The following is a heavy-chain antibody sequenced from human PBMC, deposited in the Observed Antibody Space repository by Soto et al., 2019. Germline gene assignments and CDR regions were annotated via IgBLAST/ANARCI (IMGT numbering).Heavy chain of an antibody. D-gene: IGHD3-22*01. J-gene: IGHJ3*02. V-gene: IGHV4-30-4*01. Sequence: QVQLQESGPGLVKPSQTLSLTCTVSGGSICSGDYYWSWIRQPPGKGLVWFGYVYYSGSTYYNPYLKSRVTISVDTSKNQFSLKLSSVTAADTAVYYCARGMYYYDSSGLGGAFDIWGQGTMVTVSS. CDR2: VYYSGST. CDR3: ARGMYYYDSSGLGGAFDI. CDR1: GGSICSGDYY.